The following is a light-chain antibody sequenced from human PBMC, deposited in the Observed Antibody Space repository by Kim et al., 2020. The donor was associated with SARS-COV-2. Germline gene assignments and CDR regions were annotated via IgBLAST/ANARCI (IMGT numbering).Light chain of an antibody. J-gene: IGKJ2*03. V-gene: IGKV4-1*01. Sequence: DIVMTQSPDSLAVSLGERATINCKSSQSVLYSSNNKNYLVWYQQKPGQPPKLLISWASTRESGVPDRFTGSGSGTDFTLTISSLQAEDVAVYYCQEYLRPPYSFGQGTKLEI. CDR2: WAS. CDR1: QSVLYSSNNKNY. CDR3: QEYLRPPYS.